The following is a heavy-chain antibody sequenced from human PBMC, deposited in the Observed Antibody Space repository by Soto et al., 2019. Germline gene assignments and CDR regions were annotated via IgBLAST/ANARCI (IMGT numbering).Heavy chain of an antibody. CDR1: GFTFSSYG. Sequence: GGSMRLSCAASGFTFSSYGMHWVRQAPGKGLEWVAVISYDGSNKYYADSVKGRFTISRDNSKNTLYLQMNSLRAEDTAVYYCAKDLKGSSAPYYFDYWGQGTLVTVSS. V-gene: IGHV3-30*18. D-gene: IGHD1-26*01. J-gene: IGHJ4*02. CDR3: AKDLKGSSAPYYFDY. CDR2: ISYDGSNK.